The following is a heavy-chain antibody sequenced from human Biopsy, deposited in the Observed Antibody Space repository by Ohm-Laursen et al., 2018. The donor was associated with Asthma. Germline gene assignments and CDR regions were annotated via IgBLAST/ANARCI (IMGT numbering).Heavy chain of an antibody. J-gene: IGHJ4*01. D-gene: IGHD2-2*01. CDR2: INSVFGTT. CDR3: ARKAGSCISRTCYSLDF. Sequence: SVKVSCKSLGGTFNTYVIGWVRQAPGPGLEWMGGINSVFGTTTYPQKFQDRVTITADDSTSTVYMELSSLRSEDTAVYYCARKAGSCISRTCYSLDFWGHGTLVTVSS. CDR1: GGTFNTYV. V-gene: IGHV1-69*13.